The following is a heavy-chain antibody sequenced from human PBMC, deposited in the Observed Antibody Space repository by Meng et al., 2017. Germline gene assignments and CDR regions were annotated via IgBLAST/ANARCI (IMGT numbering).Heavy chain of an antibody. J-gene: IGHJ4*02. Sequence: LQESGPGLGKPSGARSFTCAGPGGASRGSNWWSWVRQPPGKGLEWIREIYHSGSTNYNPSLKSRVTISVDKSKNQFSLKLSSVIAADTAVYYCARWSIYRSGGSCYSFDYWGQGTLVTVSS. CDR1: GGASRGSNW. CDR2: IYHSGST. V-gene: IGHV4-4*02. D-gene: IGHD2-15*01. CDR3: ARWSIYRSGGSCYSFDY.